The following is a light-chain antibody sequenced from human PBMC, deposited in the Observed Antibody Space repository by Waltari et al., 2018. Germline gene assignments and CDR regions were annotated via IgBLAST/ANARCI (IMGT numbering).Light chain of an antibody. CDR2: DAK. CDR3: HQYNYWPPAYT. CDR1: RDIGTS. J-gene: IGKJ2*01. V-gene: IGKV3-15*01. Sequence: EVVLTQSAGALCVSPGESATLSFRASRDIGTSLAWYQQTPGQAPRLLVYDAKNRATDVPARFSGSGYGTQFTLTISCLQSEDFGVYYCHQYNYWPPAYTFGQGTKLKIK.